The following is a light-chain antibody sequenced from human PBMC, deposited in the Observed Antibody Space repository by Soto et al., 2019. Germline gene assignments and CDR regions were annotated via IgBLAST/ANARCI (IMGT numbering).Light chain of an antibody. CDR2: DVS. Sequence: QSALTQPASVSGSPGQSITISCTGTSSDVGGYNYVSWYQQHPGKAPKLMIYDVSNRPSGVANRFSGSNSGNTASLTISGLQAESEADYYCSSSTSSSTRVFGTGTKRTVL. V-gene: IGLV2-14*01. CDR3: SSSTSSSTRV. J-gene: IGLJ1*01. CDR1: SSDVGGYNY.